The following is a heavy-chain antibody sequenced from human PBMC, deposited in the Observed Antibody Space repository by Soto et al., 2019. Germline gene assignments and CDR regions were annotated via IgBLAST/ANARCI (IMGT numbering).Heavy chain of an antibody. CDR2: ISGSGGST. CDR3: AKSSGYCSGGSCYEPLY. D-gene: IGHD2-15*01. CDR1: GFTFSSYA. Sequence: GGSLRLSCAASGFTFSSYAMSWVRQAPGKGLEWVSAISGSGGSTYYADSVKGRFTISRDNSKNTLYLQMNSLRAEDTAVYYCAKSSGYCSGGSCYEPLYWGQGTLVTVSS. J-gene: IGHJ4*02. V-gene: IGHV3-23*01.